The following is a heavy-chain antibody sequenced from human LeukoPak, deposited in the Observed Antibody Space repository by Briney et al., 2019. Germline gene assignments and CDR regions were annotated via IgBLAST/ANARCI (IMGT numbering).Heavy chain of an antibody. CDR1: GGSISSGGYY. D-gene: IGHD2-2*01. V-gene: IGHV4-31*03. Sequence: SETLSLTCTVSGGSISSGGYYWSWICQHPGKGLEWIGYIYYSGSTYYNPSLKSRVTISVDTSKNQFSLKLSSVTAADTAVYYCARVGRPAAMEGYGMDVWGKGTTVTVSS. CDR3: ARVGRPAAMEGYGMDV. CDR2: IYYSGST. J-gene: IGHJ6*04.